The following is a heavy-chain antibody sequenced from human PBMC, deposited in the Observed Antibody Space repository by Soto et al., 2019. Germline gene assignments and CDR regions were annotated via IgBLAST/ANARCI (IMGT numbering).Heavy chain of an antibody. Sequence: GESLKISCKGSGYSFTTYWIGWVRQMPGKGLESMGIIYPGDSDTRYSPSFQGQVTISADKSISTAYLQWSSLKASDTAMYYCARTAAAGKYYYGMDVWGQGTTVTVSS. J-gene: IGHJ6*02. V-gene: IGHV5-51*01. CDR1: GYSFTTYW. CDR2: IYPGDSDT. D-gene: IGHD6-13*01. CDR3: ARTAAAGKYYYGMDV.